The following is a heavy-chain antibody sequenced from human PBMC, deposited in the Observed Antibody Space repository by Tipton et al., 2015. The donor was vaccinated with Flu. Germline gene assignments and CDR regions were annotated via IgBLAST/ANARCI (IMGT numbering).Heavy chain of an antibody. D-gene: IGHD3-10*01. Sequence: TLSLTCTVSGGSISSYYWSWIRQPAGKGLGWIGRMHASGVTNYNPSLKSRVSMSLDTSMDQFSLKLTSVTAADTALYYCARDPYNASGSLYDGGDYFDFWGRGTLVSVSS. CDR1: GGSISSYY. J-gene: IGHJ4*02. CDR2: MHASGVT. V-gene: IGHV4-4*07. CDR3: ARDPYNASGSLYDGGDYFDF.